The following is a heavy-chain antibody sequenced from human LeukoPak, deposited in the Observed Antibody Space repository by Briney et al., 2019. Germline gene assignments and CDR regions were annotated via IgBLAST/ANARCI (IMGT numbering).Heavy chain of an antibody. V-gene: IGHV3-48*01. Sequence: GGSLRLSCAASGFTFSSYSMNWVRQAPGKGLEWVSYISSSSTIYYADSVKGRFTISRDNAKNSLYLQMNSLRAEDTAVYYCTTEVPPSGYAPIDYWGQGTLVTVSS. CDR1: GFTFSSYS. CDR3: TTEVPPSGYAPIDY. J-gene: IGHJ4*02. D-gene: IGHD5-12*01. CDR2: ISSSSTI.